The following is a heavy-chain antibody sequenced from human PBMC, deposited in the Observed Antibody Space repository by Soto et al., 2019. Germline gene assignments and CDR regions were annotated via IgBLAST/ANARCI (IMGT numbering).Heavy chain of an antibody. CDR3: ARDGILTYYDFWSGYYYYYGMDV. CDR1: GFTFSSYA. CDR2: ISYDGSNK. V-gene: IGHV3-30-3*01. Sequence: PGESLKISCAASGFTFSSYAMHWVRQAPGKGLEWVAVISYDGSNKYYADSVKGRFTISRDNSKNTLYLQMNSLRAEDTAVYYCARDGILTYYDFWSGYYYYYGMDVWGQGTTVTVSS. D-gene: IGHD3-3*01. J-gene: IGHJ6*02.